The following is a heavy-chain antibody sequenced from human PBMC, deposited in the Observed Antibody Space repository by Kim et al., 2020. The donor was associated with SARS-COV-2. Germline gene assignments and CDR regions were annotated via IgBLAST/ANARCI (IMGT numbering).Heavy chain of an antibody. D-gene: IGHD6-13*01. CDR2: IVFGSERT. V-gene: IGHV1-58*01. J-gene: IGHJ6*02. CDR3: AAGAAGGYNHFHLGV. Sequence: ASVKVSCKASGFTFTNSALQWVRQARGQRPEWVGRIVFGSERTQYAQKFQERLTITWDMSTSTAYMELSSLRADDTAVYYCAAGAAGGYNHFHLGVWGQGATVTVSS. CDR1: GFTFTNSA.